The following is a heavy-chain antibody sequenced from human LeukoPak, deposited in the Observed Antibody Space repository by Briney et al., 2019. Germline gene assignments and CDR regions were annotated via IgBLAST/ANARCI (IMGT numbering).Heavy chain of an antibody. Sequence: KPSETLSLTCTVSNDSISSGDYYWNWIRQPPGKGLEWIGYIFHRGGTSYNPSLKSRILFSVDTSKNQFSLKLSSVTAADTAVYYCARQESITIFGVVITTFDYWGQGTLVTVSS. CDR3: ARQESITIFGVVITTFDY. V-gene: IGHV4-30-4*01. CDR2: IFHRGGT. CDR1: NDSISSGDYY. J-gene: IGHJ4*02. D-gene: IGHD3-3*01.